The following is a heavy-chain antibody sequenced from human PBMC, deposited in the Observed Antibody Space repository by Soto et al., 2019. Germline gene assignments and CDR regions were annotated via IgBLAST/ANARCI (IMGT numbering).Heavy chain of an antibody. Sequence: PGGSLRLSCEATGFTFSSYSMNWVRQAPGKGLQWVSFITSSGSAIYYADSVMGRFTISRDNAKNSLYLQMDSLKVEDTAVYYCARDGAMTGVFDYWGPGTLVTVSS. CDR2: ITSSGSAI. D-gene: IGHD3-9*01. CDR1: GFTFSSYS. CDR3: ARDGAMTGVFDY. J-gene: IGHJ4*02. V-gene: IGHV3-48*01.